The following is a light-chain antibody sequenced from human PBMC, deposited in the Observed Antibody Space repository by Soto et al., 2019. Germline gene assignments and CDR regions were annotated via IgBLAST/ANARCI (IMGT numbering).Light chain of an antibody. CDR2: AAS. V-gene: IGKV1-39*01. CDR3: QQTYTSPRT. J-gene: IGKJ1*01. Sequence: DIQMTQSPSSLSASVGDRITINCRASQSVSKYLNWYQHKLGKAPELLIYAASSLYSGVPSRFSGSGSGTYFTLTISNLQPEDSASYYCQQTYTSPRTFGQGTKVEIK. CDR1: QSVSKY.